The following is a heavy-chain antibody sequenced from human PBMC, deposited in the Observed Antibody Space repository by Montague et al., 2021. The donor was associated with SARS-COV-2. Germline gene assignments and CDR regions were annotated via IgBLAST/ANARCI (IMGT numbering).Heavy chain of an antibody. V-gene: IGHV6-1*01. CDR2: TYYRSKWSN. D-gene: IGHD1-20*01. CDR3: VRDQGRSNWNYPDY. J-gene: IGHJ4*02. CDR1: GDSVSSNSVS. Sequence: CAISGDSVSSNSVSWNWIRQSPSRGLEWLGRTYYRSKWSNEYALSVKSRITITPDTSKNQLSLQLTSVTPEDTAVYYCVRDQGRSNWNYPDYWGQGTLVTVSS.